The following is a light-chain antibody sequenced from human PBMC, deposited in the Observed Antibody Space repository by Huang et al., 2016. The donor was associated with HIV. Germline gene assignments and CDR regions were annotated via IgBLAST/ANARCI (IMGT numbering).Light chain of an antibody. CDR1: QDINNF. CDR2: AAS. Sequence: IRMTQSPSSLSASTGDRVTITCRANQDINNFLAWYQQRPGSVPKLIIDAASTLKSGVPSRFSGNGSGTDFTLTIGCLHSEDVATYYCQQYDIHPLTFGPGTRVDIK. V-gene: IGKV1-8*01. CDR3: QQYDIHPLT. J-gene: IGKJ3*01.